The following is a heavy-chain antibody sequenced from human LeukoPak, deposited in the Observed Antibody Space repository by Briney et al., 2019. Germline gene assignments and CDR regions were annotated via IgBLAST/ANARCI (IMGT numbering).Heavy chain of an antibody. D-gene: IGHD6-19*01. J-gene: IGHJ6*02. CDR3: ARDNLISSGWYDYYYGMDA. CDR2: ISYDGSNK. CDR1: GFTFSSYA. V-gene: IGHV3-30-3*01. Sequence: PGGSLRLSCAASGFTFSSYAMHWVRQAPGKGLEWVAVISYDGSNKYYADSVKGRFTISRDNSKNTLYLQMNSLRAEDTAVYYCARDNLISSGWYDYYYGMDAWGQGTTVTVSS.